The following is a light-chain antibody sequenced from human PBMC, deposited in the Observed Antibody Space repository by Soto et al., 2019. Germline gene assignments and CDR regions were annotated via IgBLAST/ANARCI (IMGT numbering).Light chain of an antibody. Sequence: QSVLTQPASVSGSPGQSITISCTGTRSDVGGYKYVSWYQQHPGKAPKLMIFDVSNRPSGVSNRFSGSKSGNTASLTISGLQAEDEADYYCSSYTSSTTYVFGTGTKLTVL. V-gene: IGLV2-14*01. CDR1: RSDVGGYKY. CDR2: DVS. CDR3: SSYTSSTTYV. J-gene: IGLJ1*01.